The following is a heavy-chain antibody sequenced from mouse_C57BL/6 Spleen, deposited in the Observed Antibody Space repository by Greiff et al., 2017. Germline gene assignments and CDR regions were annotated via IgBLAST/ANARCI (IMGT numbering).Heavy chain of an antibody. J-gene: IGHJ1*03. V-gene: IGHV14-3*01. D-gene: IGHD1-1*01. Sequence: EVQLQQSVAELVRPGASVKLSCTASGFNIKNTYMHWVKQRPEQGLEWIGRIDPANGNTKYAPKFQGKATITADTSSNTAYLQLSSLTSEDTAIYYCARPDDYGSSIYWYFDVWGTGTTVTVSS. CDR2: IDPANGNT. CDR3: ARPDDYGSSIYWYFDV. CDR1: GFNIKNTY.